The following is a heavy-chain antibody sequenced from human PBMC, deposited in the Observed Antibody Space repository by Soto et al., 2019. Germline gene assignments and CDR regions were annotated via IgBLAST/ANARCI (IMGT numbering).Heavy chain of an antibody. V-gene: IGHV3-30*18. CDR2: ISDDGNDK. D-gene: IGHD3-22*01. CDR1: GFGFSFYG. J-gene: IGHJ4*02. Sequence: QVQLVESGGGVVQPGRSLRLSCVASGFGFSFYGMHWVRQAPGKGLEWVAVISDDGNDKYYGDSVKGRFTISSDNSANTLFLQMTGLREEDTAVYYCAKAVVDYSDSSGYFSDFDYWGQGTLVSVSS. CDR3: AKAVVDYSDSSGYFSDFDY.